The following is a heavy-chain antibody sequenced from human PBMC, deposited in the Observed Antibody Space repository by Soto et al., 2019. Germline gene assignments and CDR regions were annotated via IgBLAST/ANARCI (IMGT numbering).Heavy chain of an antibody. J-gene: IGHJ6*02. Sequence: WGSLRLSCAASGLTFSSYGMHRVRQAPGKGLEWVAVISYDGSNKNYADSVKGRFTISRDNFKNTLYLQMNSLRGGDTAVYYCIRSGNSHSFDYYYNMDVWGQGTTVTVSS. D-gene: IGHD3-10*01. CDR3: IRSGNSHSFDYYYNMDV. V-gene: IGHV3-30*03. CDR1: GLTFSSYG. CDR2: ISYDGSNK.